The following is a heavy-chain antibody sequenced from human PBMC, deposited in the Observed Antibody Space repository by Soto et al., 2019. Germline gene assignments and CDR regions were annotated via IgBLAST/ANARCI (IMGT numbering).Heavy chain of an antibody. J-gene: IGHJ4*02. CDR2: INPSGGST. Sequence: GXSVKVSCKASVYTFTSYYMHWVRQAPGQGLEWMGIINPSGGSTSYAQKFQGRVTMTRDTSTSTVYMELSSLRSEDTAVYYCARAGSSGGYFDYWGQGTLVTASS. D-gene: IGHD3-10*01. CDR1: VYTFTSYY. CDR3: ARAGSSGGYFDY. V-gene: IGHV1-46*01.